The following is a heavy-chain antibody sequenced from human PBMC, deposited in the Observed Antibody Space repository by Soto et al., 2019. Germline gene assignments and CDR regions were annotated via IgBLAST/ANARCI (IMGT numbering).Heavy chain of an antibody. V-gene: IGHV1-69*06. CDR3: AMRDSGGFYRYFDS. J-gene: IGHJ4*02. Sequence: QVQLVQSGAEVKKPGSSVKVSCKASGGTFSTNPISWVRQAPGQGLEWMGGTGSGTGPGNHAQKFQGRLTITVDKSTSTVYMELSSLSSEDTAVYYCAMRDSGGFYRYFDSWGQGNLVTVSS. D-gene: IGHD2-15*01. CDR1: GGTFSTNP. CDR2: TGSGTGPG.